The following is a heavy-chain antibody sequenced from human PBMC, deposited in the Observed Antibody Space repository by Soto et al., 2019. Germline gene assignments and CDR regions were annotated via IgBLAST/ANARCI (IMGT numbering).Heavy chain of an antibody. CDR2: MNPNSGNT. V-gene: IGHV1-8*01. J-gene: IGHJ6*03. D-gene: IGHD6-6*01. Sequence: AAVKVSCTASGYTFTSYDINWVRQATGQGLEWMGWMNPNSGNTGYAQKFQGRVTMTRNTSISTAYMELSSLRSEDTAVYYCARGKRVKQLSTKNYYYYMDVWGKGTTVTVSS. CDR1: GYTFTSYD. CDR3: ARGKRVKQLSTKNYYYYMDV.